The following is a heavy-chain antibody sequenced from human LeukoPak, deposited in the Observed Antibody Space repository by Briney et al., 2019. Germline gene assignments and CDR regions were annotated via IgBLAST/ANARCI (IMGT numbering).Heavy chain of an antibody. CDR3: ARVLSGGSCIFDY. Sequence: GGSLRLSCGASGFIFKRYWMSWLRQAPGKGPEWVANIKENGSEEYYVDSVKGRFTISRDNAKNSLYLQMNSLRAEDTAVYYCARVLSGGSCIFDYWGQGTPVTVSS. CDR2: IKENGSEE. CDR1: GFIFKRYW. D-gene: IGHD2-15*01. V-gene: IGHV3-7*03. J-gene: IGHJ4*02.